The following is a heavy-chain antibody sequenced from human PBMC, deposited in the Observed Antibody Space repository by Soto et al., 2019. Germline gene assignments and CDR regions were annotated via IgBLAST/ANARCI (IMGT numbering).Heavy chain of an antibody. J-gene: IGHJ4*02. CDR2: IYYSGST. D-gene: IGHD3-9*01. Sequence: SETLSLTCTVSGGSISSGGYYWTWIRQLPGKGLEWIGYIYYSGSTYYSPSLKSRLTMSVDTSKNQFSLKLTSVTAADAAVYYCARAGQGLTGFHHYYDYWGQGTLVTVSS. CDR1: GGSISSGGYY. V-gene: IGHV4-31*03. CDR3: ARAGQGLTGFHHYYDY.